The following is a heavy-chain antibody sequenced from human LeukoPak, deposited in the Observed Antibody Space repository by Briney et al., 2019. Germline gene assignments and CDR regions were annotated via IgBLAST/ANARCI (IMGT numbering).Heavy chain of an antibody. J-gene: IGHJ4*02. Sequence: GGSLRLSCAASGFIFSSYWMSWVRQAPGKGLEWVANIKQDGSEKYYVDSVKGRFTISRDNAKNSLYLQMNSLRAEDTAVYYCARRDYWGQGTLVTVSS. CDR2: IKQDGSEK. CDR1: GFIFSSYW. CDR3: ARRDY. V-gene: IGHV3-7*01.